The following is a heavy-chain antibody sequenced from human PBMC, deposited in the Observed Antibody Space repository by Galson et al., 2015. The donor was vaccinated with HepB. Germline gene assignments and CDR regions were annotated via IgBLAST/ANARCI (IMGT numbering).Heavy chain of an antibody. Sequence: SVKVSCQASGYTFTSYGISCVRQAPGQGLEWMGWTSAYNGNTNYAQKLQGRVTMTTDTSTSTAYMELRSLRSDDTAVYYCARVRDYVWGCYWRNYYYYGMDVWGQGTTVTVSS. CDR1: GYTFTSYG. CDR3: ARVRDYVWGCYWRNYYYYGMDV. J-gene: IGHJ6*02. V-gene: IGHV1-18*04. D-gene: IGHD3-16*01. CDR2: TSAYNGNT.